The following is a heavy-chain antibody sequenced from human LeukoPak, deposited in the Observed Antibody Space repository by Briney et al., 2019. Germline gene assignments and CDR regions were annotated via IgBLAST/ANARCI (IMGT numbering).Heavy chain of an antibody. CDR1: GYTFTGYY. CDR3: TRAPPGMTMMTDY. J-gene: IGHJ4*02. D-gene: IGHD3-22*01. CDR2: INPNSGDT. V-gene: IGHV1-18*04. Sequence: ASVKVSCKASGYTFTGYYIYWVRQAPGQGLEWMGRINPNSGDTNYAQRLQGRVTMTTDTSTSVAYMELRSLTSDDTAVYYCTRAPPGMTMMTDYWGQGTLVTVSS.